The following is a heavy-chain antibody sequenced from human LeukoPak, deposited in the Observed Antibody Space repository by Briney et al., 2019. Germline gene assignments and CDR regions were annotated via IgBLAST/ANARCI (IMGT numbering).Heavy chain of an antibody. CDR2: IYYSGST. V-gene: IGHV4-59*01. J-gene: IGHJ6*02. Sequence: SETLSLTCTVSGGSISSYYWSWIRQPPGKGLGWIGYIYYSGSTNYNPSLKSRVTISVDTSKNQFSLKLSSVTAADTAVYYCARINYYDSSGYYRSGDYYYGMDVWGQGTTVTVSS. CDR1: GGSISSYY. D-gene: IGHD3-22*01. CDR3: ARINYYDSSGYYRSGDYYYGMDV.